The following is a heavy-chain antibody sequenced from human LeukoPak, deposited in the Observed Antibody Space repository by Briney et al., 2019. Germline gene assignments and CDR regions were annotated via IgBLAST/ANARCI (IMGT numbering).Heavy chain of an antibody. V-gene: IGHV4-59*01. CDR1: GGSISSYY. Sequence: SETLSLTCTVSGGSISSYYWSWIRPPPGKGLEWIGYIYYSGSTNYNPSLKSRVTISVDTSKNQFSLKLSSVTAADTAVYYCARAVVVVPAAPGGMDVWGQGTTVTVSS. CDR2: IYYSGST. J-gene: IGHJ6*02. CDR3: ARAVVVVPAAPGGMDV. D-gene: IGHD2-2*01.